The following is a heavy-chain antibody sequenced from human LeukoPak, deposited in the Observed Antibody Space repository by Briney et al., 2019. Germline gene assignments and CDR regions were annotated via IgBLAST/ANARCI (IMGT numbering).Heavy chain of an antibody. CDR3: ARSMAAADY. D-gene: IGHD6-13*01. CDR1: GFTFSTYG. V-gene: IGHV3-33*01. J-gene: IGHJ4*02. Sequence: GRSLRLSCGASGFTFSTYGMQWVRQAPGKGLEWVAVMWYDGSKKYYADSAKGRFTVSRDNSKNTLYLEMDSLRAEDTAVYYCARSMAAADYWGQGTLVTVSS. CDR2: MWYDGSKK.